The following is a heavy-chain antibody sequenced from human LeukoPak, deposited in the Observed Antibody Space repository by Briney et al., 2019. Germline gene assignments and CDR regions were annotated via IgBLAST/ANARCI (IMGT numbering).Heavy chain of an antibody. CDR2: IYYSGST. J-gene: IGHJ4*02. CDR1: GDSISSGGYY. D-gene: IGHD2-2*01. V-gene: IGHV4-31*03. Sequence: TSQTLSLTCTVSGDSISSGGYYWSWIRQHPGKGLEWIGYIYYSGSTYYNPSLKSRVTISVDTSKNQFSLKLSSVTAADTAVYYCAREKGPHCSSSCYLGVGSVVDYWGQGTLVTVSS. CDR3: AREKGPHCSSSCYLGVGSVVDY.